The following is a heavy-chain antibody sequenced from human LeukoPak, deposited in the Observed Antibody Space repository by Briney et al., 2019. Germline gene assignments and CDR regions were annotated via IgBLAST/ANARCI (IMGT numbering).Heavy chain of an antibody. Sequence: PGRSLRLSCAASGFTFSSYAMHWVRQAPGKGLEWVSAISGSGGSTYYADSVKGRFTISRDNSKNTLYLQMNSLRAEDTAVYYCAKDKQWQWQLYYFDYWGQGTLVTVSS. J-gene: IGHJ4*02. D-gene: IGHD6-19*01. V-gene: IGHV3-23*01. CDR2: ISGSGGST. CDR3: AKDKQWQWQLYYFDY. CDR1: GFTFSSYA.